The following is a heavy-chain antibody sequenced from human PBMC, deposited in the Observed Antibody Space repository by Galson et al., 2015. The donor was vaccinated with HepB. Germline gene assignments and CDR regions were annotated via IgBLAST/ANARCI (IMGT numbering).Heavy chain of an antibody. D-gene: IGHD3-22*01. Sequence: SLRLSCAASGFTFSSYGMHWVRQAPGKGLEWVAVIWYDGSNKYYADSVKGRFTISRDNSKNTLYLQMNSLRAEDTAVYYCARMGPDYYYDSSAYPPPFDPWGQGTLVTVSS. CDR3: ARMGPDYYYDSSAYPPPFDP. V-gene: IGHV3-33*01. CDR1: GFTFSSYG. CDR2: IWYDGSNK. J-gene: IGHJ5*02.